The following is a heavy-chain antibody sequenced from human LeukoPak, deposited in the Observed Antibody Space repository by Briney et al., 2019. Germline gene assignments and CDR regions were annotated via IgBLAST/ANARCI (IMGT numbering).Heavy chain of an antibody. CDR2: ISGGSGGST. D-gene: IGHD3-10*02. J-gene: IGHJ6*04. CDR1: GFTFSDYA. CDR3: AELGITMIGGV. Sequence: GGSLRLSCAASGFTFSDYAMSWVRQAPGKGLEWLSVISGGSGGSTYYADSVKGRFTISRDNAKNSLYLQMNSLRAEDTAVYYCAELGITMIGGVWGKGTTVTISS. V-gene: IGHV3-23*01.